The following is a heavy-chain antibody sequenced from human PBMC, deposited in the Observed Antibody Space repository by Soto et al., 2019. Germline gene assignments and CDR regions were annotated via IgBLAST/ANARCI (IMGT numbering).Heavy chain of an antibody. CDR2: IYYSGST. CDR1: GGSISSYY. V-gene: IGHV4-59*01. J-gene: IGHJ6*02. Sequence: PSETLSLTCTGSGGSISSYYWIWIRQPPGKGLEWIGYIYYSGSTNYNPSLKSRVTISVDTSKNQFSLKLSSVTAADTAVYYCARERIAVAGTFYYYGMDVWGQGTTVTVSS. D-gene: IGHD6-19*01. CDR3: ARERIAVAGTFYYYGMDV.